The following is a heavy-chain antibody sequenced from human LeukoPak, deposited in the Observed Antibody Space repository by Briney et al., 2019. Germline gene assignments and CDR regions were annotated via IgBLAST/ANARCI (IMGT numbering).Heavy chain of an antibody. V-gene: IGHV3-74*01. CDR3: AKDAAGPEY. CDR1: GFTFSSHW. CDR2: INSDGSSA. Sequence: PGGSLRISCAASGFTFSSHWMHWVRQAPGKGLVWVSRINSDGSSASYADSVKGRFTISRDNSKNTLYLQMNSLRAEDTAVYYCAKDAAGPEYWGQGTLVTVSS. J-gene: IGHJ4*02. D-gene: IGHD6-13*01.